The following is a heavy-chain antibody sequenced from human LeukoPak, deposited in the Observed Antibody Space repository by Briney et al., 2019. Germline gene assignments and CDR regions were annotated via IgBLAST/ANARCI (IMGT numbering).Heavy chain of an antibody. J-gene: IGHJ4*02. Sequence: GASVKVSCKASGYTFTSYDINWVRQATGLGLEWMGWMNPNSGNTGYAQKFQGRVTMTRNTSISTAYMELSSLRSEDTAVYYCARVTGYDSSADYWGQGTLVTVSS. V-gene: IGHV1-8*01. D-gene: IGHD3-22*01. CDR2: MNPNSGNT. CDR3: ARVTGYDSSADY. CDR1: GYTFTSYD.